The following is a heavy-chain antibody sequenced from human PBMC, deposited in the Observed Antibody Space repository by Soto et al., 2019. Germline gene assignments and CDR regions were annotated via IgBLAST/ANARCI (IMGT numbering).Heavy chain of an antibody. CDR3: ARDIARPAYYYDSSGYQGPY. CDR1: GFTFSSYA. Sequence: QVQLVESGGGVVQPGRSLRLSCAASGFTFSSYAMHWVRQAPGKGLEWVAVISYDGSNKYYADSVKGRFTISRDNSKNTLYLQMNSLRAEDTAVYYCARDIARPAYYYDSSGYQGPYWGQGTLVTVSS. D-gene: IGHD3-22*01. J-gene: IGHJ4*02. CDR2: ISYDGSNK. V-gene: IGHV3-30-3*01.